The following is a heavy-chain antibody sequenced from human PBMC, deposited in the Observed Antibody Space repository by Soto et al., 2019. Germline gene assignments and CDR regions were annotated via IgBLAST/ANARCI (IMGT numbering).Heavy chain of an antibody. CDR2: ISGSGGST. D-gene: IGHD2-15*01. V-gene: IGHV3-23*01. CDR1: GFTFRSYA. Sequence: SLRLSCAASGFTFRSYAMSWVRQAPGKGLEWVSAISGSGGSTYYADSVKGRFTISRDNSKNTLYLQMNSLRAEDTAVYYCAKRGDYCSGGSCYSSDYYYYYMDVWGKGTTVTVSS. J-gene: IGHJ6*03. CDR3: AKRGDYCSGGSCYSSDYYYYYMDV.